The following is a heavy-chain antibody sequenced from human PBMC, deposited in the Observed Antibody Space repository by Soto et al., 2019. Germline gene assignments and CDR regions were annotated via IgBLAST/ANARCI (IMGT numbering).Heavy chain of an antibody. J-gene: IGHJ4*02. CDR3: AKDLTDGYITRAISLDY. Sequence: GGTLRLSCIASGFTFSTYGLNWVRQVPGKGLEWVAGISASGGTTYYASPEKGGFTFVRNKYKNTLYMQRNGLTTDTTAYYYGAKDLTDGYITRAISLDYWGQGTLVTVSS. D-gene: IGHD5-12*01. V-gene: IGHV3-23*01. CDR1: GFTFSTYG. CDR2: ISASGGTT.